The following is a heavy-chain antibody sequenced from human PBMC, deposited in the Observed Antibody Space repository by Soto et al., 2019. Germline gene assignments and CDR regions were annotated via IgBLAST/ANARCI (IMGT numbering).Heavy chain of an antibody. CDR3: ARGGVVVAAPFDY. Sequence: SETLSLTCTVSGGSINNSAYSWSWIRQPPGKGLEWIGYIYHTGSTYYSPSLKSRVTISVDKSKSQFSLKLNSVTAADTAVYYCARGGVVVAAPFDYWGQGTLVTVSS. CDR2: IYHTGST. CDR1: GGSINNSAYS. D-gene: IGHD2-15*01. V-gene: IGHV4-30-2*01. J-gene: IGHJ4*02.